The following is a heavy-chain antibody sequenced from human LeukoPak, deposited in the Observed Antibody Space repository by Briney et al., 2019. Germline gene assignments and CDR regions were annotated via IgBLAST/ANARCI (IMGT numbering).Heavy chain of an antibody. V-gene: IGHV4-39*01. J-gene: IGHJ4*02. CDR2: IYYSGST. CDR1: GGSISSSSYY. Sequence: SETLSLTCTVSGGSISSSSYYWGWIRQPPGKGLEWIGSIYYSGSTYYNPSLKSRVTISVDTSKNQFSLKLSPVTAADTAVYYCARWAYSGWYGDYWGQGTLVTVSS. D-gene: IGHD6-19*01. CDR3: ARWAYSGWYGDY.